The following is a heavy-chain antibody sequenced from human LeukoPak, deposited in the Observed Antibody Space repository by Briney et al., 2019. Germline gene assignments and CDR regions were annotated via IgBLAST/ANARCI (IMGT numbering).Heavy chain of an antibody. CDR1: GFTFSSYS. V-gene: IGHV3-21*01. CDR2: ISSSSSYI. D-gene: IGHD4-11*01. CDR3: ARDPTVTTSTI. J-gene: IGHJ3*02. Sequence: PGGSLRLSCAASGFTFSSYSMNWVRQAPGKGLEWVSSISSSSSYIYYADSVKGRFTISRDNAKNSLYLQMNSLRAEGTAVYYCARDPTVTTSTIWGQGTMVTVSS.